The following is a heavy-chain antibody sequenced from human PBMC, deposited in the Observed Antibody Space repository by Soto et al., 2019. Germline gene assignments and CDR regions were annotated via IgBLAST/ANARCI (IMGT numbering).Heavy chain of an antibody. CDR3: ARRLLYDYVWGSYRGDAFDI. CDR1: GGSISSSSYY. Sequence: QLQLQESGPGLVKPSETLSLTCTVSGGSISSSSYYWGWIRQPPGKGLEWIGSIYYSGSTYYNPSLKSRVPISVDTSKNQFSLKLSSVTAADTAVYYCARRLLYDYVWGSYRGDAFDIWGQGTMVTVSS. J-gene: IGHJ3*02. CDR2: IYYSGST. D-gene: IGHD3-16*02. V-gene: IGHV4-39*01.